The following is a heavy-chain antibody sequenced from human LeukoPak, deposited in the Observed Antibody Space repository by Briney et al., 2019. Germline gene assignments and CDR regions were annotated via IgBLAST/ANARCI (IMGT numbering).Heavy chain of an antibody. CDR2: IAFDGSYT. J-gene: IGHJ4*02. D-gene: IGHD7-27*01. CDR3: AKDANWGCDN. Sequence: GGSLRLSCAPSVFTFIAYGMHWVRQAPGKGLEWVAYIAFDGSYTYCADSVKGRFTISRDNSKNTLNVQMSSLRCEDTAVYFCAKDANWGCDNWGQGALVTVSS. V-gene: IGHV3-30*02. CDR1: VFTFIAYG.